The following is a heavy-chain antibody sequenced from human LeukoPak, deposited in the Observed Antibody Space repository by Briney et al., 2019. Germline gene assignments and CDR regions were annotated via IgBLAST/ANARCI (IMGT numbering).Heavy chain of an antibody. CDR1: GFTFSNYW. J-gene: IGHJ3*02. D-gene: IGHD1-26*01. CDR3: ATSGRIKRDAFDI. CDR2: INSDGINT. Sequence: GGSLRLSCAASGFTFSNYWMHWVRQAPGKGLVWVSRINSDGINTSYADSVKGRFTISRDNAKNTLNLQMNSLRAEDTAVYYCATSGRIKRDAFDIWGQGTMVTVSS. V-gene: IGHV3-74*01.